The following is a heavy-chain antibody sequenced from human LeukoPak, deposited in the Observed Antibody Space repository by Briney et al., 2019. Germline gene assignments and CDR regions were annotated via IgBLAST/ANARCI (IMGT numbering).Heavy chain of an antibody. J-gene: IGHJ6*03. D-gene: IGHD3-9*01. CDR2: ISGSGGST. CDR1: GFTFSTYG. V-gene: IGHV3-23*01. CDR3: AKDGGEYYDILTGYYPRLYYMDV. Sequence: GGSLRLSCVASGFTFSTYGMSRVRQASGKGLEWVSAISGSGGSTYYADSVKGRFTISRDNSKNTLYLQMNSLRAEDTAVYYCAKDGGEYYDILTGYYPRLYYMDVWGKGTTVTISS.